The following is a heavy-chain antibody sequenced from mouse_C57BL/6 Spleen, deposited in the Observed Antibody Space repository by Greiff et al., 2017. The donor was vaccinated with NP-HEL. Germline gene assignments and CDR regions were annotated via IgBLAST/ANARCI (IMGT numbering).Heavy chain of an antibody. CDR2: IWSGGST. J-gene: IGHJ2*01. Sequence: VKLVESGPGLVQPSQSLSITCTVSGFSLTSYGVHWVRQSPGKGLEWLGVIWSGGSTDYNAAFISRLSISKDNSKSQVFFKMNSLQADDTAIYYCARAPYDYLYYFDYWGQGTTLTVSS. V-gene: IGHV2-2*01. CDR3: ARAPYDYLYYFDY. D-gene: IGHD2-4*01. CDR1: GFSLTSYG.